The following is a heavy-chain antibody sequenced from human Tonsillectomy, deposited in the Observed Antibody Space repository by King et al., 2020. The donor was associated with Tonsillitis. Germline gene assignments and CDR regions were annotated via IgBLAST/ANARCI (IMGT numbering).Heavy chain of an antibody. Sequence: QLQESGPGLVKPSETLSLTCTVSGGSISSYYWSWLRPPPGKGLAWIGYIYYSGSTNYNPSLKSRVTISVDTSKNQFSLKLSSVTAADTAVYYCARSSGRRFGELSRVRTPGAFDIWGPGTMVTVSS. V-gene: IGHV4-59*01. CDR1: GGSISSYY. J-gene: IGHJ3*02. CDR2: IYYSGST. CDR3: ARSSGRRFGELSRVRTPGAFDI. D-gene: IGHD3-10*01.